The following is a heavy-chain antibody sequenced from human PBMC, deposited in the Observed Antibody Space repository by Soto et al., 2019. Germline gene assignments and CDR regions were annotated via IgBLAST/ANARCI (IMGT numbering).Heavy chain of an antibody. CDR3: AREPATYYYDSSGSDY. Sequence: ASVKVSCXASGYTFTSYYMHWVRQAPGQGLEWMGIINPSGGSTSYAQKFQGRVTMTRDTSTSTVYMELSSLRSEDTAVYYCAREPATYYYDSSGSDYWGQGTLVTVSS. CDR2: INPSGGST. D-gene: IGHD3-22*01. V-gene: IGHV1-46*01. J-gene: IGHJ4*02. CDR1: GYTFTSYY.